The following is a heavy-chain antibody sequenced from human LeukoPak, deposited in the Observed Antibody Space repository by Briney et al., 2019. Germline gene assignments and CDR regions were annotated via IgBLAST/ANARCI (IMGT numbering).Heavy chain of an antibody. D-gene: IGHD2-2*01. CDR2: IINDGSYT. CDR1: GFTYSPVW. V-gene: IGHV3-74*01. J-gene: IGHJ5*02. CDR3: ATDDKYAPSS. Sequence: GGSLRFSCAASGFTYSPVWMHLVRQAPGKGLMWGSHIINDGSYTTYAVSVKGRFTISRDNAKNTVYLQMNSLRAEDTAVYYCATDDKYAPSSWGQGTLVTVSS.